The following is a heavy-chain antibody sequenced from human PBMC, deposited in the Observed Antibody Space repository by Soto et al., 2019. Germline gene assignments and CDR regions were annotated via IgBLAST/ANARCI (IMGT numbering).Heavy chain of an antibody. D-gene: IGHD3-9*01. V-gene: IGHV3-66*01. CDR3: VRAQHILTLYY. CDR1: GFTVSTKY. Sequence: GGSLRLSCAASGFTVSTKYMNWVRQAPGKGLEWVSIIYSGGSTKYADSVKGRFIISRDTSKNTLYLQMNSLRAEDTAMYYCVRAQHILTLYYWGRGTLVSV. J-gene: IGHJ1*01. CDR2: IYSGGST.